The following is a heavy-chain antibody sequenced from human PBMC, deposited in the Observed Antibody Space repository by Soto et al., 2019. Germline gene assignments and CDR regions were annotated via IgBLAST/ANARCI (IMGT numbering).Heavy chain of an antibody. CDR2: IIPILGIA. J-gene: IGHJ6*02. V-gene: IGHV1-69*02. D-gene: IGHD6-13*01. CDR1: GGTFSSYT. CDR3: ARVSGLIAAAGPGRMDV. Sequence: QVQLVQSGAEVKKPGSSVKVSCKASGGTFSSYTISWVRQAPGQGLEWMGRIIPILGIANYAQKFQGRVTITANKSTSTAYRELSSLRSEDTAVYYCARVSGLIAAAGPGRMDVWGQGTTVTVSS.